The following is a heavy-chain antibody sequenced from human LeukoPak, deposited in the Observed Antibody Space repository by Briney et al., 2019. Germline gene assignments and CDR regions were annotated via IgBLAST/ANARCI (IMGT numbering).Heavy chain of an antibody. D-gene: IGHD3-10*01. J-gene: IGHJ4*02. Sequence: SETLPLTCTVSGGSIRSYYWSWIRQPPGKGLECIGYIYYIGSTNYNPSLKSRVTISLDTSKGQFSLKLTSVTPADTAVYYCARGRGYYYGSGSYYVDYWGQGTLVTVSS. CDR1: GGSIRSYY. CDR3: ARGRGYYYGSGSYYVDY. V-gene: IGHV4-59*01. CDR2: IYYIGST.